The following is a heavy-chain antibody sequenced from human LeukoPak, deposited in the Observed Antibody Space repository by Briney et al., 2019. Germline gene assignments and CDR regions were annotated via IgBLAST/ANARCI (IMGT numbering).Heavy chain of an antibody. J-gene: IGHJ4*02. D-gene: IGHD5-12*01. V-gene: IGHV4-30-2*01. Sequence: SETLSLTCAVSGGSISSGGYSWSWIRQPSGKGLEWIGYIYHSGSTYYNPSLKSRVTISVDRSKNQFSLKLSSVTAADTAVYYCARSSGYDAFDYWGQGTLVTVSS. CDR2: IYHSGST. CDR1: GGSISSGGYS. CDR3: ARSSGYDAFDY.